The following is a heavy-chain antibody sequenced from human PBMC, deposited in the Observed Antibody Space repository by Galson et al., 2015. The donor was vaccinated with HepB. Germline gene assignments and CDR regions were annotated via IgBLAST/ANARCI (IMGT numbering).Heavy chain of an antibody. V-gene: IGHV3-33*01. CDR1: GFTFSSYG. CDR2: IWYDGSNK. D-gene: IGHD3-22*01. Sequence: SLRLSFAAAGFTFSSYGMHWVRQAPGKGLEWVAVIWYDGSNKYYADSVKGRFTISRDNSKNTLYLQMNSLRAEDTAVYYCARARTRYYYDSSLFDYWGQGTLVTVSS. J-gene: IGHJ4*02. CDR3: ARARTRYYYDSSLFDY.